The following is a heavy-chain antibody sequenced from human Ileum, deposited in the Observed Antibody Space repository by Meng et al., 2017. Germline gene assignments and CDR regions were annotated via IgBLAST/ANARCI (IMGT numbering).Heavy chain of an antibody. D-gene: IGHD1-1*01. Sequence: ANQLVSGGGLVKPVGSLRLSCVGSRSIFDTYDMTWVRQAPVKGLEWVSSMGLSHSRGSYTDSVKGRFTISRGNAKSSLYLQMNSLRAEDTAIYYCASDPNWSTNWGQGTLVTVSS. J-gene: IGHJ4*02. CDR3: ASDPNWSTN. V-gene: IGHV3-21*04. CDR1: RSIFDTYD. CDR2: MGLSHSRG.